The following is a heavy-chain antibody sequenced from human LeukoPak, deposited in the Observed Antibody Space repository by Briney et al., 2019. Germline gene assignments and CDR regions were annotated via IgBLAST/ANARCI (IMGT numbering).Heavy chain of an antibody. CDR1: GGSINSATYY. Sequence: SETLSLTCTVAGGSINSATYYWTWIRQPAGKGLEWIGRIYTSGSTNYNPSLKSRVTISVDTSKNQFSLKLSSVTAADTDVYYCARNSCPSGTCYDNRGYFDYWGQGTLVTVSS. CDR3: ARNSCPSGTCYDNRGYFDY. V-gene: IGHV4-61*02. D-gene: IGHD2-15*01. CDR2: IYTSGST. J-gene: IGHJ4*02.